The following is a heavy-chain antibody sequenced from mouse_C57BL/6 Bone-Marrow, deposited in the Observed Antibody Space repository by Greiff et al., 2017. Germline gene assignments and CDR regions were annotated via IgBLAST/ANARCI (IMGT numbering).Heavy chain of an antibody. Sequence: LVESGAALVRPGASVQLSCKASGYTFTDSYINWVKPRPGQGLEWIARIYPGSGNTYYNEKFKGKATLTAEKSSSTAYMQLSSLTSEDAAVYFCARASYYGLDYWGQGTTLTVSS. D-gene: IGHD1-1*01. J-gene: IGHJ2*01. CDR2: IYPGSGNT. CDR1: GYTFTDSY. V-gene: IGHV1-76*01. CDR3: ARASYYGLDY.